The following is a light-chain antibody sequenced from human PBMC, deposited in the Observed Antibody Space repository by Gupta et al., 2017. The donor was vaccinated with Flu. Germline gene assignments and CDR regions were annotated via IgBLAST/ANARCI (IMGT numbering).Light chain of an antibody. CDR3: SSYTGSSTV. V-gene: IGLV2-14*01. CDR1: SSDVGGYNF. CDR2: EVS. Sequence: QSALTQPTSVSGSPGQSITISCTGTSSDVGGYNFVSWYQHHPGKAPKLMIYEVSNRPSGASDRFSGSKSGNTAALTISGLRAEDEADYYCSSYTGSSTVFGTGTKVTVL. J-gene: IGLJ1*01.